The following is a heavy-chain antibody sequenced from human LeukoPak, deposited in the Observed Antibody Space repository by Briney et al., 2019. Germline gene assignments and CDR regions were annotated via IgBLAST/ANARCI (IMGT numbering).Heavy chain of an antibody. CDR2: IYTGGST. V-gene: IGHV4-4*07. Sequence: SETLSLTCTVSGGSLSSFYWSWIRQPAGRGLEWIGRIYTGGSTNYNPSLKSRITMSVDTSKNQFSLKLSSVTAADTAVYYCARGGLPIENWFDPWGQGTLVTVSS. CDR1: GGSLSSFY. J-gene: IGHJ5*02. D-gene: IGHD1-26*01. CDR3: ARGGLPIENWFDP.